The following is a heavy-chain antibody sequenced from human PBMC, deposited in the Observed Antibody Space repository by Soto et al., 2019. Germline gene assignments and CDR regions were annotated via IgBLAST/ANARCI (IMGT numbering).Heavy chain of an antibody. J-gene: IGHJ6*02. CDR1: GFTFSSYT. CDR2: KSYDGSNE. V-gene: IGHV3-30*04. Sequence: GGSLRLSCSASGFTFSSYTMHWVRQAPGKGLEWVAIKSYDGSNEYYADSVKGRFTISRDNSKNTLYLQMNSLRAEDTAVYYCAKDLLGPGRAYGMDVWGQGTTVTVSS. D-gene: IGHD7-27*01. CDR3: AKDLLGPGRAYGMDV.